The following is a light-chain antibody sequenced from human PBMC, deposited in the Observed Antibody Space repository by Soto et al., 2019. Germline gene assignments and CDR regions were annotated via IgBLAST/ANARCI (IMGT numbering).Light chain of an antibody. CDR3: NSFRTNYTWL. CDR2: EVS. V-gene: IGLV2-14*01. CDR1: SSDVGGYNY. Sequence: QSALTQPASVSGSPGQSITISCTGTSSDVGGYNYVSWYQQHPGKAPKLMIYEVSNRPSGISNRFSGSKSGNTASLTISGLQAEDEADDYCNSFRTNYTWLFGGGTKLTVL. J-gene: IGLJ3*02.